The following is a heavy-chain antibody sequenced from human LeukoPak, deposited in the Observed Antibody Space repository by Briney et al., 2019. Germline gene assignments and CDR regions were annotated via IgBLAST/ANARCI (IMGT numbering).Heavy chain of an antibody. V-gene: IGHV1-2*02. D-gene: IGHD3-3*01. CDR1: TXXXXX. J-gene: IGHJ5*02. Sequence: TXXXXXMHWXXXAPGXXLXXXXXXXPNSGGTNYAQKFHGRVTMTRDTSISTAYMELSRLRSDDAAVYYCARVPRDTYDFWSGSENWFDPWGQGTLVTVSS. CDR2: XXPNSGGT. CDR3: ARVPRDTYDFWSGSENWFDP.